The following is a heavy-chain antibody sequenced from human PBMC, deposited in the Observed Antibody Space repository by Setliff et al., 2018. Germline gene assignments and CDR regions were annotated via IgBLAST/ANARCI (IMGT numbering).Heavy chain of an antibody. D-gene: IGHD2-8*01. Sequence: ASVKVSCKASGYTFTNYGITWVRQAPGQGLEWMGWISAYTGNTNYAQKLQGRVTMTTDTSTSTAYMELSSLTSDDTAVYYCSRLVRYCTTTTCQRASGAEFWGQGTLVTVSS. CDR3: SRLVRYCTTTTCQRASGAEF. J-gene: IGHJ4*02. CDR2: ISAYTGNT. CDR1: GYTFTNYG. V-gene: IGHV1-18*01.